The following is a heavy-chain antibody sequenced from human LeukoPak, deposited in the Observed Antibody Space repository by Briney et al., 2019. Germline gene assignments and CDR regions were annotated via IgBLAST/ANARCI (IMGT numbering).Heavy chain of an antibody. V-gene: IGHV3-30*02. D-gene: IGHD6-19*01. CDR1: GFTFSSYG. Sequence: GALRLSCAASGFTFSSYGMHWVRQAPGKGLEWVAFIRYDGSNKYYADSVKGRFTISRDNSKNTLYLQMNSLRAEDTAVYYCAKAGSGWYYYYYMDVWGKGTTVTISS. J-gene: IGHJ6*03. CDR3: AKAGSGWYYYYYMDV. CDR2: IRYDGSNK.